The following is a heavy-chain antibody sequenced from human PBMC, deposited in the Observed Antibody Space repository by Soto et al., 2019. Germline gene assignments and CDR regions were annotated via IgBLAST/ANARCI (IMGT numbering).Heavy chain of an antibody. CDR3: ATATLSLRYFDWSY. V-gene: IGHV1-24*01. J-gene: IGHJ4*02. Sequence: GASVKVSCKVSGCTLTELSMHWVRQAPGKGLEWMGGFDPEDGETIYAQKFQGRVTMTEDTSTDTAYMELSSLRSEDTAVYYCATATLSLRYFDWSYWGQGTLVTVSS. CDR2: FDPEDGET. CDR1: GCTLTELS. D-gene: IGHD3-9*01.